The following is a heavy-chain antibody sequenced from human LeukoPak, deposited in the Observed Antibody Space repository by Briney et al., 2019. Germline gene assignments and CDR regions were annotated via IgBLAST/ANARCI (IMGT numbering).Heavy chain of an antibody. CDR1: GFTFSSYA. CDR3: ARWGHYYDSSGYDN. J-gene: IGHJ4*02. D-gene: IGHD3-22*01. Sequence: PGRSLRLSCAASGFTFSSYAMHWVRQAPGKGLEWVAVISYDGSNKYYADSVKGRFTISRDNSKNTLYLQMNSLRAEDTAVYYCARWGHYYDSSGYDNWGQGTLVTVSS. V-gene: IGHV3-30*04. CDR2: ISYDGSNK.